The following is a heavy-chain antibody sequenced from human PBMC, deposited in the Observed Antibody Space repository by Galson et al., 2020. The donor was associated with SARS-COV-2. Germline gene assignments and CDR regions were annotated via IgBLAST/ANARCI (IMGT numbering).Heavy chain of an antibody. CDR2: VNHSGST. CDR3: ARGLDGTGRFNGWDY. J-gene: IGHJ4*02. V-gene: IGHV4-34*01. CDR1: GGSFSGYF. D-gene: IGHD2-8*02. Sequence: GSLSLTCAVYGGSFSGYFWSWIRQPPGKGLEWIGEVNHSGSTNYNPSLKSRVTISVDTSKNQFSLKLSSVTAADTAVYYCARGLDGTGRFNGWDYWGQGTLVTVSS.